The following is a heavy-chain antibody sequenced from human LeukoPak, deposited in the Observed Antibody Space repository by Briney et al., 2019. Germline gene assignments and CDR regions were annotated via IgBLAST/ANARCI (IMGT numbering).Heavy chain of an antibody. Sequence: ASAKVSCKASGYTFTGYYMHWVRQAPGQGLEWMGWINPNSGGTNYVHKFQGRVTMTRDTSISTAYMELSRLTSDDTAVYYCARGSNSDYWGQGTLVTVSS. CDR1: GYTFTGYY. CDR3: ARGSNSDY. CDR2: INPNSGGT. V-gene: IGHV1-2*02. J-gene: IGHJ4*02. D-gene: IGHD5-24*01.